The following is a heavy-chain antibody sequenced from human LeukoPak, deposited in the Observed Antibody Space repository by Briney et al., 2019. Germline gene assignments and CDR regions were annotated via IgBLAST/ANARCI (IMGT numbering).Heavy chain of an antibody. J-gene: IGHJ6*04. Sequence: GESLKISCATSGFTFSHYWMLWVRQAPGKGLVWVSNIKSDGSITNYADSVRGRFTISRDNAKNILYLQINSLRAEDTAVYYCGRDNNYKVDVWGKGTTVTVSS. CDR2: IKSDGSIT. CDR3: GRDNNYKVDV. CDR1: GFTFSHYW. V-gene: IGHV3-74*01. D-gene: IGHD4-11*01.